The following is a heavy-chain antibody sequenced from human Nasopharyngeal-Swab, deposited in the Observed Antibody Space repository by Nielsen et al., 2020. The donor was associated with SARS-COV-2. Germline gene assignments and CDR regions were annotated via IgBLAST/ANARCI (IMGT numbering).Heavy chain of an antibody. D-gene: IGHD6-19*01. J-gene: IGHJ6*03. CDR1: GGTFSSYA. CDR3: ARGGWKRYYYYYYMDV. Sequence: SVKVACKASGGTFSSYAISWVRQAPGQGLEWMGGIIPIFGTANYAQKFQGRVTITADESTSTAYMELSSLRSEDTAVYYCARGGWKRYYYYYYMDVWGKGTTVTVSS. CDR2: IIPIFGTA. V-gene: IGHV1-69*13.